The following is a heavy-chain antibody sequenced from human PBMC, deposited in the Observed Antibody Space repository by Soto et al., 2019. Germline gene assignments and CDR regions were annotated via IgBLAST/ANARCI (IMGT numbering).Heavy chain of an antibody. V-gene: IGHV1-8*01. CDR1: GYTFTSYD. CDR3: ARGPRVVVAAKSNYYYYGMDV. D-gene: IGHD2-15*01. CDR2: MNPNSGNT. J-gene: IGHJ6*02. Sequence: ASVKVSCKASGYTFTSYDINSVRQATGQGLEWMGWMNPNSGNTGYAQKFQGRVTMTRNTSISTAYMELSSLRSEDTAVYYCARGPRVVVAAKSNYYYYGMDVWGQGTTVTVSS.